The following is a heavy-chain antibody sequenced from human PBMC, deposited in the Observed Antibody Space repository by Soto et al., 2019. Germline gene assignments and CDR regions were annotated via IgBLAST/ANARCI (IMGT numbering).Heavy chain of an antibody. V-gene: IGHV4-31*03. J-gene: IGHJ5*02. CDR3: ARVGGINWFDP. CDR2: IYYSGST. D-gene: IGHD3-16*01. Sequence: QVQLQESGPGLVKPSQTLSLTCTVSGGSISSGGYYWSWIRQHPGKGLEWIGYIYYSGSTYYNPSLQRRGTISVETSKNQFLPKLSSVTAADTAVYYCARVGGINWFDPWGQGTLVTVSS. CDR1: GGSISSGGYY.